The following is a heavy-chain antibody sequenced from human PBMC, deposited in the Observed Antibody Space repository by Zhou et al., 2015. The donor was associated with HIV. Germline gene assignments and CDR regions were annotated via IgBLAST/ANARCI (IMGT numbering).Heavy chain of an antibody. D-gene: IGHD5-24*01. CDR2: INPSGGST. V-gene: IGHV1-46*01. CDR3: ARAANVNPERWLQLAPDY. CDR1: GYTFTSYY. Sequence: QVQLVQSGAEVKKPGASVKVSCKASGYTFTSYYMHWVRQAPGQGLEWMGIINPSGGSTSYAQKFQGRVTMTRDTSTSTVYMELSSLRSEDTAVYYCARAANVNPERWLQLAPDYWGQGTPGHRLL. J-gene: IGHJ4*02.